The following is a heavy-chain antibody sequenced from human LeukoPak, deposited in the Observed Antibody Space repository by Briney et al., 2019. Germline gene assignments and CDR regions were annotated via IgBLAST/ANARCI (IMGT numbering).Heavy chain of an antibody. CDR3: ARSQDSSSDAFDI. CDR2: IYPDDSET. J-gene: IGHJ3*02. D-gene: IGHD6-13*01. V-gene: IGHV5-51*01. Sequence: GESLKISCKCSGYTFTNYWIGWGRQMPGKGLEWMGIIYPDDSETAFSPSFQGQVTISADKSINTAFLQWSSLKASDTAMYYCARSQDSSSDAFDIWGQGTMVTVSS. CDR1: GYTFTNYW.